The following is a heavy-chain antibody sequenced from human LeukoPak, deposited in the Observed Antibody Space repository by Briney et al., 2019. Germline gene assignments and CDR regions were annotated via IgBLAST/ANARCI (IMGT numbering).Heavy chain of an antibody. CDR2: TSDNGITI. D-gene: IGHD3-16*02. CDR1: GFTFSSFS. Sequence: GGSLRLSCAASGFTFSSFSMNWVRQAPGKGLEWVSYTSDNGITIYYADSVKGRFTISRDNAKNSLFLQVNSLRAEDTAVYFCARERYDYVWGTYPQAFDIWGQGTMVTVSS. CDR3: ARERYDYVWGTYPQAFDI. J-gene: IGHJ3*02. V-gene: IGHV3-48*01.